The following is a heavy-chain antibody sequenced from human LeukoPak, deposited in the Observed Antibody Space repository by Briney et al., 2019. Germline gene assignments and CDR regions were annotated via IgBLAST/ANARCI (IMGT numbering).Heavy chain of an antibody. CDR2: IYSGGST. CDR3: ARDLHCSGGSCYSGLHY. D-gene: IGHD2-15*01. V-gene: IGHV3-53*05. J-gene: IGHJ4*02. CDR1: GFTVSSNY. Sequence: GGSLRLSCAASGFTVSSNYMGWVRQAPGKGLEWVSVIYSGGSTYYADSVKGRFTISRDNSKNTLYLQMNSLRAEDTAVYYCARDLHCSGGSCYSGLHYWGQGTLVTVSS.